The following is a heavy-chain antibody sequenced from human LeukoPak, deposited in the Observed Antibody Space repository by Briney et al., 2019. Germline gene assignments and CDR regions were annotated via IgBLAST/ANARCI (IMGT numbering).Heavy chain of an antibody. D-gene: IGHD3-16*01. CDR3: ASQRGNYYYYYYMDV. CDR2: IYYSGST. CDR1: GGSIRSGNYY. V-gene: IGHV4-39*01. Sequence: PSETLSLTCTVSGGSIRSGNYYWACIRQPPGKGLEWIGSIYYSGSTYYNPPLKSRVTISVDTTKNQFSLRLSSVTAADTAVYYCASQRGNYYYYYYMDVWGKGTTVTVSS. J-gene: IGHJ6*03.